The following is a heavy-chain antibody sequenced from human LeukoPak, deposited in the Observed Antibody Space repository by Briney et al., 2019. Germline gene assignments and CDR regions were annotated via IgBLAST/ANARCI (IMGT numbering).Heavy chain of an antibody. CDR3: AYLISSSWYYFDY. V-gene: IGHV3-23*01. Sequence: PGGSLRLSCAASGFTFSSYAMSWVRQAPGKGLEWVSAISGSGDSTYYADSVKGRFTISRDNSKNTLYLQMNSLRAEDTAVYYCAYLISSSWYYFDYWGQGTLVTVSS. CDR2: ISGSGDST. CDR1: GFTFSSYA. D-gene: IGHD6-13*01. J-gene: IGHJ4*02.